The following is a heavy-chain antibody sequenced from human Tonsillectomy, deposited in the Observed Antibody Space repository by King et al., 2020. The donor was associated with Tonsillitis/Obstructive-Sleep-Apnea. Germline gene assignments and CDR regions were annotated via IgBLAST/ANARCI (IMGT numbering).Heavy chain of an antibody. CDR3: ARERVDIVVVYYMDV. V-gene: IGHV3-30*04. Sequence: VQLVESGGGVVQPGRSLRLSCAASGFTFNNYAMHWVRQALGKGLEWVAVISYDGNNKYYADSVKGRFTISRDNSKNTLYLQMNSLRAEDTAVYYCARERVDIVVVYYMDVWGKGTTVTVSS. D-gene: IGHD2-2*03. J-gene: IGHJ6*03. CDR2: ISYDGNNK. CDR1: GFTFNNYA.